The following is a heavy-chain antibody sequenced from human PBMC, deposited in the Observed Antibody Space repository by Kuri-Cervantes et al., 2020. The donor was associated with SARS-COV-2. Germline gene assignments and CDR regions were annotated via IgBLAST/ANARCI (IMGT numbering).Heavy chain of an antibody. Sequence: GESLKISCAASGFTFSSYGMHWVRQAPGKGLEWVAFIRYDGSNKYYADSVKGRFTISRDNSKNTLYLQMNSLRAEDTAVYYCARGDQELGMVWYFDLWGRGTLVTVSS. CDR3: ARGDQELGMVWYFDL. V-gene: IGHV3-30*02. CDR2: IRYDGSNK. D-gene: IGHD7-27*01. J-gene: IGHJ2*01. CDR1: GFTFSSYG.